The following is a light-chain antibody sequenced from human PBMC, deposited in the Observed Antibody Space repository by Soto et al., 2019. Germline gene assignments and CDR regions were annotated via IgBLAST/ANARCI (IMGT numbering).Light chain of an antibody. CDR1: QSISSY. V-gene: IGKV1-39*01. J-gene: IGKJ3*01. CDR3: HQSYSTLT. CDR2: AAS. Sequence: DIQMTQSPSSLSASVGERVTITCRASQSISSYLNWYQQKPGQAPTLLIYAASSLQSGVPSRFSGSGSGTDFTLTISSLQPDGFATSYFHQSYSTLTVGPGTKVDIK.